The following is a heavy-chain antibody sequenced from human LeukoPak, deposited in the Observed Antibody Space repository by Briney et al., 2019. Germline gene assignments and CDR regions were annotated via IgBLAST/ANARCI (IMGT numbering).Heavy chain of an antibody. CDR2: IYYSGSS. CDR3: ARLKVDANNYFDY. D-gene: IGHD1-26*01. V-gene: IGHV4-59*06. J-gene: IGHJ4*02. CDR1: GGSISSYY. Sequence: SETLSLTCTVSGGSISSYYWTWIRQPAGKGLEWIGYIYYSGSSYFSPSLKSRVTISVDTSKNQFSLKLSPVTAADTALYYCARLKVDANNYFDYWGQGTLVTVSS.